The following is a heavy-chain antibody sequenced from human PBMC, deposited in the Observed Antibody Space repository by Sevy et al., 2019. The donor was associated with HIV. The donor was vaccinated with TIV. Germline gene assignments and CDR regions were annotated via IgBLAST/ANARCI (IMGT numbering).Heavy chain of an antibody. D-gene: IGHD4-17*01. V-gene: IGHV3-33*01. CDR3: ARGYGDYRIDALDI. CDR2: IWYDGSNK. CDR1: GFTFSSYG. Sequence: GGSLRLSCAASGFTFSSYGMHWVRQAPGKGLEWVAVIWYDGSNKYYADSVKGRFTISRDNSKNTLYLQMNSLRAEDTAVYYCARGYGDYRIDALDIWGQGTMVTVSS. J-gene: IGHJ3*02.